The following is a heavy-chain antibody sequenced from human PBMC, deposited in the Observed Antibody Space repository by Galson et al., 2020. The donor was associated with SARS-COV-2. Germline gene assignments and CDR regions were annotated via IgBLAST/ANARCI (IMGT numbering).Heavy chain of an antibody. CDR3: AGAVWGVSIKGFDWFDP. CDR2: NYTSGST. J-gene: IGHJ5*02. D-gene: IGHD3-10*01. V-gene: IGHV4-61*02. Sequence: SETLSLTCTVSGGSISSGSYYWSWIRQPAGKGLEWIGRNYTSGSTYYNPSLKSRVTISVDTSKNQFSLKLSCVTAADTAVYYCAGAVWGVSIKGFDWFDPWGQGTLVTVSS. CDR1: GGSISSGSYY.